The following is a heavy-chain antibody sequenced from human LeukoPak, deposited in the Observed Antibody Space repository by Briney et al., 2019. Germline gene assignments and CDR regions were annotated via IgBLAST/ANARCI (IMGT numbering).Heavy chain of an antibody. D-gene: IGHD2-21*01. CDR3: ARESPSYCGGDCYLS. CDR2: ISSSSSTI. Sequence: GGSLRLSCAASGFTFSSYWMHWVRQAPGKGLEWVSYISSSSSTIYYADAVKGRFTISRDNAKNSLYLQMNSLRAEDTAVYYCARESPSYCGGDCYLSWGQGTLVTVSS. V-gene: IGHV3-48*01. CDR1: GFTFSSYW. J-gene: IGHJ4*02.